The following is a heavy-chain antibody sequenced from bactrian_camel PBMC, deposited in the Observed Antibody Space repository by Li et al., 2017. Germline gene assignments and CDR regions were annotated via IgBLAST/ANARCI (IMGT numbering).Heavy chain of an antibody. D-gene: IGHD6*01. CDR1: GYTYSRQC. V-gene: IGHV3-3*01. J-gene: IGHJ4*01. Sequence: HVQLVESGGGSVEAGGSLRLSCTVSGYTYSRQCMGWFRQVPGKERAVVAIIYSGDQSTYYADSVKGRFTISQDKNTVYLQMNSLKPEDTAVHYCATEFLNDGSRCRSQGTQVTVS. CDR2: IYSGDQST.